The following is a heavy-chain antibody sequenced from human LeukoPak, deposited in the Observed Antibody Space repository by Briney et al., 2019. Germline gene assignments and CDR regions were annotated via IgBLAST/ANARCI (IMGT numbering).Heavy chain of an antibody. CDR1: EFSVGSNY. V-gene: IGHV3-66*01. CDR2: IYSGGST. D-gene: IGHD2-21*02. CDR3: ARDCGGDCYSDGSFDY. J-gene: IGHJ4*02. Sequence: GGSLRLSCAASEFSVGSNYMTWVRQAPGKGLEWVSLIYSGGSTYYADSVKGRFTISRDNSKNTLYLQMNSLRAEDTAVYYCARDCGGDCYSDGSFDYWGQGTLVTVSS.